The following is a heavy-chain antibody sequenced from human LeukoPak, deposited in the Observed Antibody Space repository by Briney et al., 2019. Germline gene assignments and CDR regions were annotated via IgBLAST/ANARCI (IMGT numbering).Heavy chain of an antibody. CDR1: GFTFSSYG. CDR3: AKGDIAMEPIDY. J-gene: IGHJ4*02. V-gene: IGHV3-30*02. D-gene: IGHD5-18*01. Sequence: PGGSLRLSCAASGFTFSSYGMHWVRQAPGKGLEWVAFIRYDGSNKYYADSVKGRSTISRDNYKNTLYLQMNRLRAEDTAVYYCAKGDIAMEPIDYWGQGTLVTVSS. CDR2: IRYDGSNK.